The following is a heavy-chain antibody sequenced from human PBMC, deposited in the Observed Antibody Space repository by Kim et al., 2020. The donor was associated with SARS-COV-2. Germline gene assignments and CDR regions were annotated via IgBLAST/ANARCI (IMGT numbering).Heavy chain of an antibody. V-gene: IGHV3-30*18. CDR1: GFTFSDYG. D-gene: IGHD6-19*01. CDR3: AKDPRQWLLSNYFDY. J-gene: IGHJ4*02. Sequence: GGSLRLSCAASGFTFSDYGMYWVRQPPGKGLEWVASLSYDGRFAFYADSVKGRFTISRANSKNTVNLQMNSLTAEDTALYYCAKDPRQWLLSNYFDYGGQGTLVTVSS. CDR2: LSYDGRFA.